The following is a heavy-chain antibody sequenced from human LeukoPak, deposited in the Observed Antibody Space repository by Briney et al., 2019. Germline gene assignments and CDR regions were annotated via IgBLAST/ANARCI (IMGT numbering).Heavy chain of an antibody. J-gene: IGHJ5*02. CDR3: AKDSGYDILTGYYDNWFDP. CDR1: GFTFSSYG. Sequence: GRSLRLSCAASGFTFSSYGMHWVRQAPGKGLEWATSISYDGNYKYYADSVKARFTISRDNSKNTLYLQMNSLRAEDTAVYYCAKDSGYDILTGYYDNWFDPWGQGTLVTVSS. D-gene: IGHD3-9*01. CDR2: ISYDGNYK. V-gene: IGHV3-30*18.